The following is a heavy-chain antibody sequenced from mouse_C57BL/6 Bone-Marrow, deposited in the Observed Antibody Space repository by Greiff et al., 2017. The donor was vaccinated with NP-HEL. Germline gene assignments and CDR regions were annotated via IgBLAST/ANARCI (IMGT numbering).Heavy chain of an antibody. CDR3: VSSLLRYAMDY. J-gene: IGHJ4*01. D-gene: IGHD1-2*01. V-gene: IGHV10-1*01. CDR1: GFSFNTYA. Sequence: DVKLQESGGGLVQPKGSLKLSCAASGFSFNTYAMNWVRQAPGKGVEWVARIRSKSNNYATYYADSVQERFTISRDDSESLLYLQMTNLNTEDAAMYYCVSSLLRYAMDYWGQGTSVTVSS. CDR2: IRSKSNNYAT.